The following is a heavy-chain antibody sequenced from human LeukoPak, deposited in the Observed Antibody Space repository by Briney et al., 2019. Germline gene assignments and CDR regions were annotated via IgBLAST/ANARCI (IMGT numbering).Heavy chain of an antibody. CDR3: VRDLSRYRPADY. CDR1: GFTFSTYS. J-gene: IGHJ4*02. D-gene: IGHD2-2*01. V-gene: IGHV3-48*01. Sequence: GGSLRLSCAASGFTFSTYSMNWVRQAPRQGLEWVSYISSISNTIHYADSVKGRFSISRDNAKNSLYLQMNSLRAEDTAVYYCVRDLSRYRPADYWGQGTLVTVSS. CDR2: ISSISNTI.